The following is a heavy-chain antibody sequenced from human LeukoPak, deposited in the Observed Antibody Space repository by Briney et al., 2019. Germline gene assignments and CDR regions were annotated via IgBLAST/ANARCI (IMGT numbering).Heavy chain of an antibody. CDR2: INPNSGGT. Sequence: GASVKVSCKASGYTFTGYYMHWVRQAPGQGLEWMGWINPNSGGTNYAQKFQGRVTMTRDTSISTAYMELSRLRSEDTAVYYCAREGGYYYGSGSYYNGANSYYYYYYYMDVWGKGTTVTISS. J-gene: IGHJ6*03. V-gene: IGHV1-2*02. D-gene: IGHD3-10*01. CDR1: GYTFTGYY. CDR3: AREGGYYYGSGSYYNGANSYYYYYYYMDV.